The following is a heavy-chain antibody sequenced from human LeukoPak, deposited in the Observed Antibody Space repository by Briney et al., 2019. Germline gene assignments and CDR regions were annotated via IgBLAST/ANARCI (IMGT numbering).Heavy chain of an antibody. J-gene: IGHJ4*02. CDR1: GFTFSSYW. Sequence: PGGSLRLSCAASGFTFSSYWMSWVRQAPGKGLEWVANIKQDGSEKYYVDSVKGRFTISRDNAKNSLYLQMDSLRAEDTAVYYCARAGTLLWLDTIDYWGQGTLVTVSS. D-gene: IGHD3-10*01. CDR3: ARAGTLLWLDTIDY. CDR2: IKQDGSEK. V-gene: IGHV3-7*01.